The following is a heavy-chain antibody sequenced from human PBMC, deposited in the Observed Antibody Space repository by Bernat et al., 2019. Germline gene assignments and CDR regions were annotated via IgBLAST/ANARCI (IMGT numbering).Heavy chain of an antibody. CDR1: GFTSSSYA. V-gene: IGHV3-30-3*01. D-gene: IGHD3-10*01. J-gene: IGHJ6*02. CDR3: ARDTWGDGGSIGVPFGYYYYGMDV. CDR2: ISYDGSNK. Sequence: QVQLVESGGGVVQPGRSLRLSCAASGFTSSSYAMHWVRQAPGKGLEWVAVISYDGSNKYYADSVKGRFTISRDNSKNTLYLQMNSLRAEDTAVYYCARDTWGDGGSIGVPFGYYYYGMDVWGQGTTVTVSS.